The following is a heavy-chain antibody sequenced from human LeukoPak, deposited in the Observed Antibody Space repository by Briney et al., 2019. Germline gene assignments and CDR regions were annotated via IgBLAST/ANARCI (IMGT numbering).Heavy chain of an antibody. CDR1: GFTFSSYW. CDR2: INSDGSST. CDR3: ARVGWEPYDSSGYLKSPGGLYFDY. J-gene: IGHJ4*02. D-gene: IGHD3-22*01. Sequence: PGGSLRLSCAASGFTFSSYWMHWVRQAPGKGLVWVSRINSDGSSTSYADSVKGRFTISRDNAKNTLYLQMNSLRAEDTAVYYCARVGWEPYDSSGYLKSPGGLYFDYWGQGTLVTVSS. V-gene: IGHV3-74*01.